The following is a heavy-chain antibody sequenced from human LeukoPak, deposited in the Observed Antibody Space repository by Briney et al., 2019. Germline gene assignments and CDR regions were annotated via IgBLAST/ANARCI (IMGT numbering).Heavy chain of an antibody. CDR2: ISPNSGGT. CDR1: GYTFTGYY. D-gene: IGHD1-26*01. CDR3: ARDGNGGSYYADDY. J-gene: IGHJ4*02. Sequence: ASVKVSCKASGYTFTGYYMHWVRQAPGQGLEWMGWISPNSGGTNYAQKFQGRVTMSRDTSISTAYMEVSRLRSDDTAVYYCARDGNGGSYYADDYWGQGTLVTVSS. V-gene: IGHV1-2*02.